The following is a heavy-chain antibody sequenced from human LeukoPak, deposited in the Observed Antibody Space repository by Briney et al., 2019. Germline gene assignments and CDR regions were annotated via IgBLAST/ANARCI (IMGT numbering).Heavy chain of an antibody. D-gene: IGHD2-8*01. CDR2: IKQDGSEK. V-gene: IGHV3-7*01. CDR3: VIAYASSENWRFDY. Sequence: GGSLRLSCAASGFTFRNYWMSWVRQAPGKGLDWVANIKQDGSEKHYVDSVKGRFTISRDNAKNSLFLQMNSLRAEDTAVYYCVIAYASSENWRFDYWGQGTLVTVSS. J-gene: IGHJ4*02. CDR1: GFTFRNYW.